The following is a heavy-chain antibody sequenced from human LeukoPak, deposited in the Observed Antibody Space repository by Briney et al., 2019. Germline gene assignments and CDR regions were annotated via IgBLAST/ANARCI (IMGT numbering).Heavy chain of an antibody. J-gene: IGHJ4*02. V-gene: IGHV3-23*01. D-gene: IGHD2-21*02. CDR1: GFTFSSYA. Sequence: GGSLRLSCAASGFTFSSYAMSWVRQAPGKGLEWVSAISGSGGTTYYADSVKRRFTISRDNSKNTLYLQMNRLRAEDTAVYYCAKTVITATLLFVFDYWGQGTLLSVS. CDR3: AKTVITATLLFVFDY. CDR2: ISGSGGTT.